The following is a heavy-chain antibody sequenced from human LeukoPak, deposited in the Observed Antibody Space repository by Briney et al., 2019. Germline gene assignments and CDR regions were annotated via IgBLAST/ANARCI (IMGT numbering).Heavy chain of an antibody. Sequence: GGSLRLSCAASGFTFSAYSMNWVRQAPEEGLEWVSYIGSSSSPIYYADSVKGRFTISRDNAKNSLYLQMDSLRAEDTAVYYCARDQAYSFDYWGQGTLVTVSS. CDR1: GFTFSAYS. J-gene: IGHJ4*02. CDR2: IGSSSSPI. D-gene: IGHD4-11*01. CDR3: ARDQAYSFDY. V-gene: IGHV3-48*01.